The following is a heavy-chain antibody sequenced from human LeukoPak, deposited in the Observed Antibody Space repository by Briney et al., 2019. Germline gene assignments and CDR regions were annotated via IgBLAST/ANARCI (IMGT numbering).Heavy chain of an antibody. CDR2: FDPEDGET. CDR3: ATSPIVVVPAALDY. V-gene: IGHV1-24*01. J-gene: IGHJ4*02. CDR1: GYTLTELS. Sequence: ASVKVSCKVSGYTLTELSMHWVRQAPGKGLEWMGGFDPEDGETIYAQKFQGRVTMTEDTSTDTAYMELSSLRSEDTAVYYCATSPIVVVPAALDYWGQGTLVTVPS. D-gene: IGHD2-2*01.